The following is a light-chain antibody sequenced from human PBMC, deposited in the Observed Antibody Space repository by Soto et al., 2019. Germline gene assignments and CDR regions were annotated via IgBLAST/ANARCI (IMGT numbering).Light chain of an antibody. J-gene: IGKJ1*01. CDR1: QSISTW. Sequence: DIQMTQSPSTLSASAGDRVTITCRASQSISTWLAWYQQKPGKAPKLLIYGASSLASGVPSRFSGSGSGTEFTLTISSLQPDDFATYYCQQHNGYSERMFGQGTKVAI. V-gene: IGKV1-5*01. CDR2: GAS. CDR3: QQHNGYSERM.